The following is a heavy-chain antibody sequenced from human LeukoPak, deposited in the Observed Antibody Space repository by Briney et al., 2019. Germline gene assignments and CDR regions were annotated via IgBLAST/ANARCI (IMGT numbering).Heavy chain of an antibody. J-gene: IGHJ3*02. Sequence: ASVKVSCKVSGYTLTELSMHWVRQAPGKGLEWMGGFDPEDGETIYAQKFQGRVTMTEDTSTDTAYMELSSLRSEDTAVYYCAMGYCSGGSCSSPYAFDIWGQGTMVTVSS. V-gene: IGHV1-24*01. CDR1: GYTLTELS. CDR3: AMGYCSGGSCSSPYAFDI. D-gene: IGHD2-15*01. CDR2: FDPEDGET.